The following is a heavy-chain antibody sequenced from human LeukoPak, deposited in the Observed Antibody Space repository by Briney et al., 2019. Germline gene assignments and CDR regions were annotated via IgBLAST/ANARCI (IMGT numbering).Heavy chain of an antibody. J-gene: IGHJ3*02. CDR1: GGSISNYY. CDR3: ARSRSGYSYDHAAFDI. D-gene: IGHD5-18*01. CDR2: IDYRGST. Sequence: SETLSLTCTVSGGSISNYYWSWIRQPPGKGLEWIAYIDYRGSTTYNPSLKSRVTISVDTSRNQFSLKLSSVTAADTAVYYCARSRSGYSYDHAAFDIWGQGTMVTVSS. V-gene: IGHV4-59*01.